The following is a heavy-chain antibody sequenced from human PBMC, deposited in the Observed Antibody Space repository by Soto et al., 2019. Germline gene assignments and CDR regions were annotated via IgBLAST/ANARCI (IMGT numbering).Heavy chain of an antibody. Sequence: SETLSLTCSVSSASPSSSTYYWSWIRQPPGRGPEWIGSIYYSGNTYYKPSLKSRVSISIDTSKNQFSLNLSSVTAADTAVYYCARHLPYCGGDCYSLDYWGQGTLVTVSS. D-gene: IGHD2-21*02. CDR1: SASPSSSTYY. J-gene: IGHJ4*02. CDR3: ARHLPYCGGDCYSLDY. CDR2: IYYSGNT. V-gene: IGHV4-39*01.